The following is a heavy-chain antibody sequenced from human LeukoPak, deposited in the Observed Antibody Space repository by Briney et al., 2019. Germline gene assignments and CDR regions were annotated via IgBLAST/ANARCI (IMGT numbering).Heavy chain of an antibody. V-gene: IGHV4-59*12. D-gene: IGHD5-12*01. Sequence: TSETLSLTCTVSGGSISSYYWSWIRQPPGKGLEWIGYIYYSGSTNYNPSLKSRVTMSVDTSKNQFSLKLSSVTAADTAVYYCARAGHGLRFYYFDYWGQGTLVTVSS. J-gene: IGHJ4*02. CDR2: IYYSGST. CDR3: ARAGHGLRFYYFDY. CDR1: GGSISSYY.